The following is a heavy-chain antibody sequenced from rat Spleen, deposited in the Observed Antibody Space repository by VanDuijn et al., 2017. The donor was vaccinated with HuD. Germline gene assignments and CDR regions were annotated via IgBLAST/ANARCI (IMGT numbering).Heavy chain of an antibody. V-gene: IGHV2-34*01. CDR2: IWYDGDT. Sequence: QVQLKESGPGLVQPSETLSLSCTVSGFSLTKHSVSWVRQPSEKGPEWMGRIWYDGDTAYNSALKSRLSISRDTSKSQVFLKMNSLQPEDTGTYYYFDYWGQGVMVTVTS. J-gene: IGHJ2*01. CDR1: GFSLTKHS. CDR3: FDY.